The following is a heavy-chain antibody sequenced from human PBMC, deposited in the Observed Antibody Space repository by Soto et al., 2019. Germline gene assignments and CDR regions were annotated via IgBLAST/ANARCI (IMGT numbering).Heavy chain of an antibody. D-gene: IGHD6-19*01. V-gene: IGHV4-59*11. CDR3: ARVSDRSGWGFAMGV. CDR1: GSSINSHN. CDR2: IYYSGST. Sequence: SETLYLTCSVSGSSINSHNWTWIRQPPGEGLEWIGYIYYSGSTNYNPSLKSRVTISLDTSKNQFSLNLSSVAAADTGIYYCARVSDRSGWGFAMGVWGQGTTVT. J-gene: IGHJ6*02.